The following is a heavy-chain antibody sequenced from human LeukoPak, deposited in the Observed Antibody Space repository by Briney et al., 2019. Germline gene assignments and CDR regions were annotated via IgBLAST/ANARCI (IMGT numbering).Heavy chain of an antibody. CDR3: AKSTYWSNPYYFDY. D-gene: IGHD2-2*01. CDR2: ISGSGSST. J-gene: IGHJ4*02. Sequence: GGSLRLSCAASGFTFSSYGMSWVRQAPGKGLEWVSAISGSGSSTYYADSVKGRFTISRDNSKNTLYLRMNSLRAEDTAVYYCAKSTYWSNPYYFDYWGQGTLVIVSS. V-gene: IGHV3-23*01. CDR1: GFTFSSYG.